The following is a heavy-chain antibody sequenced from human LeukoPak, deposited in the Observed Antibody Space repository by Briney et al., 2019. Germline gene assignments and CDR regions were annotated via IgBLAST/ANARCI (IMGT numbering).Heavy chain of an antibody. J-gene: IGHJ5*02. V-gene: IGHV3-9*01. CDR2: ISWNSGSI. CDR3: AKDMEDIVVVPAFDP. D-gene: IGHD2-2*01. CDR1: GFTFDDYA. Sequence: GGSLRLSCAASGFTFDDYAMHWVRQAPGKGLEWVSGISWNSGSIGYADSVKGRFTISRGNAKNSLYLQMNSLRAEDTALYYCAKDMEDIVVVPAFDPWGQGTLVTVSS.